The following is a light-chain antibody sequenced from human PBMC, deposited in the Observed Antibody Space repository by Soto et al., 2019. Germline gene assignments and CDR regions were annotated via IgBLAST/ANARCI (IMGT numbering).Light chain of an antibody. J-gene: IGKJ5*01. Sequence: EIVLTQVPATLTLSPGERATLSCRASQSVSSSHLTWYQMKLGQASKPITNGAFSTATGIPARYSGRGSGTDFALTISILEHEELAIEDCLPFGSSPITCSQEPRLHI. CDR3: LPFGSSPIT. CDR2: GAF. CDR1: QSVSSSH. V-gene: IGKV3-20*01.